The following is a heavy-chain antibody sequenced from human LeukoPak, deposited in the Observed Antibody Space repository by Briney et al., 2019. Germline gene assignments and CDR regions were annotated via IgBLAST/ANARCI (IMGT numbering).Heavy chain of an antibody. CDR3: ARSLTYYDFWSGYRGDAFDI. CDR1: GFTFSDYY. CDR2: ISSSGSTI. V-gene: IGHV3-11*04. J-gene: IGHJ3*02. D-gene: IGHD3-3*01. Sequence: GGSLRLSCAASGFTFSDYYMSWIRQAPGKGLEWVSYISSSGSTIYYADSVKGRFTISRDNAKNSLYLQMNSLRAEDTAVYYCARSLTYYDFWSGYRGDAFDIWGQGTMVTVSS.